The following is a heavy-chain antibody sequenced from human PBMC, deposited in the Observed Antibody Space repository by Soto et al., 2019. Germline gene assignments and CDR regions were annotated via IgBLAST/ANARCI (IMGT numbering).Heavy chain of an antibody. CDR3: ARGENYYDSSGYYDAFDI. CDR2: IYHSGST. D-gene: IGHD3-22*01. Sequence: PSETLSLTCAVSGGSISSSNWWSWVRQPPGKGLEWIGEIYHSGSTNYNPSLKSRVTISVDKSKNQFSLKLSSVTAADTAVYYCARGENYYDSSGYYDAFDIWGQGTMVTV. J-gene: IGHJ3*02. V-gene: IGHV4-4*02. CDR1: GGSISSSNW.